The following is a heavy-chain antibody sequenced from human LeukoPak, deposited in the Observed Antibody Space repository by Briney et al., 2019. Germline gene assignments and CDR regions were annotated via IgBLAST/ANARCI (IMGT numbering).Heavy chain of an antibody. V-gene: IGHV3-7*01. CDR1: GFTFSSYW. D-gene: IGHD2-2*01. Sequence: GGSLRLSCAASGFTFSSYWMSWVRQAPGKGLEWVANIKQDGSEKYYVDSVKGRFTISRDNAKNSLYLQMNSLRAEDTAVYYCARGYCSSTSCYGRLYYFDYRGQGTLVTVSS. CDR3: ARGYCSSTSCYGRLYYFDY. CDR2: IKQDGSEK. J-gene: IGHJ4*02.